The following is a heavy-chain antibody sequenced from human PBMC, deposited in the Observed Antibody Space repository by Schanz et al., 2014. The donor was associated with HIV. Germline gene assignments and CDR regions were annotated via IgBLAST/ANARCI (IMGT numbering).Heavy chain of an antibody. V-gene: IGHV3-23*01. J-gene: IGHJ6*02. Sequence: EVQLLESGGGLVQPGGSLRLSCAASGFTFSDYAMSWVRQAPGKGLEWVSSISAGGRDTYYADSVKGRFTISRDNSKNTLYLEMNSLRPEDTAVYYCARETSGFSTSWPPRYHYYGMDVWGQGTTVTVSS. D-gene: IGHD6-13*01. CDR3: ARETSGFSTSWPPRYHYYGMDV. CDR2: ISAGGRDT. CDR1: GFTFSDYA.